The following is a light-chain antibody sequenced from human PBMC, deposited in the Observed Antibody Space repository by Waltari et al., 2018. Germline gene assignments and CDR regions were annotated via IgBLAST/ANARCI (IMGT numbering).Light chain of an antibody. CDR3: QQSYT. J-gene: IGKJ4*01. Sequence: VTITCLASQSISEYLNWYQHKPGKAPKLLIYGASSLQSGFPSRFSGSGSGTDFTLSITSLQPEDSATYYCQQSYTFGGGTKVEIK. CDR2: GAS. V-gene: IGKV1-39*01. CDR1: QSISEY.